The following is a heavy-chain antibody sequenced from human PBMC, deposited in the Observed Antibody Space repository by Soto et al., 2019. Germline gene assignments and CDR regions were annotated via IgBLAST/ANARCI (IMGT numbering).Heavy chain of an antibody. V-gene: IGHV4-59*01. D-gene: IGHD2-8*01. CDR1: GGSISSYY. CDR3: ARTLDCTNGVCYLDP. J-gene: IGHJ5*02. Sequence: SSETLSLTCTVSGGSISSYYWSWIRQPPGKGLEWIGYIYYSGSTNYNPSLKSRVIISVDTSKNQFSLKLSSVTAADTAVYYCARTLDCTNGVCYLDPWGQGTLVTVSS. CDR2: IYYSGST.